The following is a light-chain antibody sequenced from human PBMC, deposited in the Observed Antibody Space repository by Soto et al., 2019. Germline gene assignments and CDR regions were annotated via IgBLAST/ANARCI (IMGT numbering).Light chain of an antibody. V-gene: IGKV1-27*01. CDR2: DAS. Sequence: DIQMTQSPSSLSASVGDRVTITCRASEDISNYLAWYQQKPGNVPKLLIYDASTLQSGVPSRFSGSGSGTDFTLTISSLQTEDFATYYCQNYNRAPWTFGQGTKVESK. CDR1: EDISNY. J-gene: IGKJ1*01. CDR3: QNYNRAPWT.